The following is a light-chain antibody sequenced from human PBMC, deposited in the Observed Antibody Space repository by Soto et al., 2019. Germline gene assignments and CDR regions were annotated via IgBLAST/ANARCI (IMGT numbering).Light chain of an antibody. CDR2: GAS. Sequence: EIVLTQSPGTLSLSPGERATLSCRASQSVSSNYLAWYQQKPGQAPRLLIYGASSRATGIPDRFSGSGSGTEFTLTISRLEPEDFVVYYCQQYSSSPPLTFGGGTKVEIK. CDR1: QSVSSNY. V-gene: IGKV3-20*01. CDR3: QQYSSSPPLT. J-gene: IGKJ4*01.